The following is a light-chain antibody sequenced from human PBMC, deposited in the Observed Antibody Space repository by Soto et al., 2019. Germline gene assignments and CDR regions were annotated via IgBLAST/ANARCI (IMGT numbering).Light chain of an antibody. CDR1: QSVSSSY. CDR2: GAS. CDR3: QHFGGTTFT. Sequence: EILLTQSPGPLSLSPGEGATLSCRASQSVSSSYIAWYQQRPGQTPSLLIYGASTRATGIPDRFSGSGSGTHFTLTISRLEPGDFAVYYCQHFGGTTFTFGQGTRLEIK. J-gene: IGKJ5*01. V-gene: IGKV3-20*01.